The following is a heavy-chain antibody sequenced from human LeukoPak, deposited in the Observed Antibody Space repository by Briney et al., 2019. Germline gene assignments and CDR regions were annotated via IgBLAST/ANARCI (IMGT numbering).Heavy chain of an antibody. CDR1: GFIFSTYR. CDR3: ASSTYNYDYALDV. CDR2: INDSGRRT. J-gene: IGHJ6*02. Sequence: GGSLRLSCAASGFIFSTYRMSWVRQAPGKGLEWVSLINDSGRRTYYADSVKGRFTVSRDNSKYTLYSQMNSLRVEDTAVYYCASSTYNYDYALDVWGQGTTVTVSS. D-gene: IGHD5-24*01. V-gene: IGHV3-23*01.